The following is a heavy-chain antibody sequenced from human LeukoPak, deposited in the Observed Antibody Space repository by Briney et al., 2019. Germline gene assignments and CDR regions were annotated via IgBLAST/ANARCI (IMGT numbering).Heavy chain of an antibody. V-gene: IGHV3-33*01. CDR2: IWYDGSKK. D-gene: IGHD5-18*01. CDR3: ARWMAGTQLWSIDY. Sequence: GGSLRLSCAASGFAFNTYAMHWVRQAPGKGLEWVALIWYDGSKKYYADYVKGRFTISRDNSKNTVYLQMNSLRAEDTAVYYCARWMAGTQLWSIDYWGQGTLVTVSS. CDR1: GFAFNTYA. J-gene: IGHJ4*02.